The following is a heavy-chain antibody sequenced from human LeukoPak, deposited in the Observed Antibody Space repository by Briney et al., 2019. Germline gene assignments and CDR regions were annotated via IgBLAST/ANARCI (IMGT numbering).Heavy chain of an antibody. D-gene: IGHD1-26*01. V-gene: IGHV3-33*01. CDR1: GFRFSDYG. Sequence: PGRSLRLSCEASGFRFSDYGINWVRQAPGKGPEWVAVVWFDGGNKYYADSVKGRFTISRDNSGNMVYLQMNSLRIDDTAMYYCTRCGIFGATYSADYWGQGALVTVSS. CDR3: TRCGIFGATYSADY. CDR2: VWFDGGNK. J-gene: IGHJ4*02.